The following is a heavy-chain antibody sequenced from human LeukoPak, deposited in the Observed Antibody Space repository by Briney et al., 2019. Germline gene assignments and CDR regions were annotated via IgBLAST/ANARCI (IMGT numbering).Heavy chain of an antibody. CDR2: IIPIFGTA. V-gene: IGHV1-69*01. CDR3: ASFRPGYYYYMDV. J-gene: IGHJ6*03. Sequence: GSSVKVSCKASGGTFSSYAISWVRQAPGQGREWMGGIIPIFGTANYAQKFQGRVTITVDESTGTAYMELSSLRSEDTAVYYCASFRPGYYYYMDVWGKGTTVTVSS. D-gene: IGHD6-6*01. CDR1: GGTFSSYA.